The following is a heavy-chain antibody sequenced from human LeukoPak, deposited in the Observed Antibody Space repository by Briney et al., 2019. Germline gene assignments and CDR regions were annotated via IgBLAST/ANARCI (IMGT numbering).Heavy chain of an antibody. D-gene: IGHD6-13*01. CDR3: ARVDTSTWDSFDC. J-gene: IGHJ4*02. V-gene: IGHV1-2*02. CDR2: IKPNSGGK. Sequence: ASVKVSCTASGYTFTVYYMHWVRQAPGQGGEWMGWIKPNSGGKNYAQKFQGRVTMTRDTSISTSYLELSSLRSDDTAVYYCARVDTSTWDSFDCWGQGTLITVSS. CDR1: GYTFTVYY.